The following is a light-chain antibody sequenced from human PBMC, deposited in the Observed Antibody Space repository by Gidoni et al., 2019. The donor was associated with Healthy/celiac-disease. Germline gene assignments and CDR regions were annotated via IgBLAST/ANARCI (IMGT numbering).Light chain of an antibody. CDR1: SSDVGGYNY. CDR3: CSYAGSYTYVV. Sequence: QSALTQPRSVSGSPGQSVTISCTGTSSDVGGYNYVSWYQQHHGKSHKLMNYDVSKRPSGVPVRFVGSKSGNTASLTISGLQAEDEADYYCCSYAGSYTYVVFGGGTKLTVL. V-gene: IGLV2-11*01. CDR2: DVS. J-gene: IGLJ2*01.